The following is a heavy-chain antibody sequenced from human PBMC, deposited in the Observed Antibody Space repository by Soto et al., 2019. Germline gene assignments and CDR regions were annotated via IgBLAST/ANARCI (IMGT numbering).Heavy chain of an antibody. J-gene: IGHJ4*02. V-gene: IGHV3-23*01. Sequence: GGSLRLSCAASGFTFSSYAMSWVRQAPGKGLEWVSAISGSGGSTYYADSVKGRFTISRDNSKNTLYLQMNSLRAEDTAVYYCAKDLGAPSAVAGYFDYWGQGTLVTVSS. CDR1: GFTFSSYA. CDR3: AKDLGAPSAVAGYFDY. CDR2: ISGSGGST. D-gene: IGHD6-19*01.